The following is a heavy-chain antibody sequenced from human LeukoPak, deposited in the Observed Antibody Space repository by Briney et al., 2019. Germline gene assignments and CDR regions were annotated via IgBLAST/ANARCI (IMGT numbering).Heavy chain of an antibody. CDR1: GGTFSSYT. CDR2: IIPILGIA. D-gene: IGHD1-26*01. V-gene: IGHV1-69*02. Sequence: WASVKVSCKASGGTFSSYTISWVRQAPGQGLEWMGRIIPILGIANYAQKFQGRVTVTADKSTSTAYMELSSLRSEDTAVYYCARGRRGPTSRASPPDWFDPWGQGTLVIVSS. CDR3: ARGRRGPTSRASPPDWFDP. J-gene: IGHJ5*02.